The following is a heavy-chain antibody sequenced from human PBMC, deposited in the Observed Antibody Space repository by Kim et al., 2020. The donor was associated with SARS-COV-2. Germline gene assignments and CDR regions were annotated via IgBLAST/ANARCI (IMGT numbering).Heavy chain of an antibody. D-gene: IGHD3-16*01. Sequence: SETLSLTCTVSGGSISSNSYYWGWIRQPPGKGLEWIGSIYYSGSTYYNPSLKSRVTISVDTSKNQFSLKLYSVTAADTAVYYCARHTSSIGAFQYYYYGMDVWGLGTTVTVSS. CDR2: IYYSGST. CDR1: GGSISSNSYY. J-gene: IGHJ6*02. V-gene: IGHV4-39*01. CDR3: ARHTSSIGAFQYYYYGMDV.